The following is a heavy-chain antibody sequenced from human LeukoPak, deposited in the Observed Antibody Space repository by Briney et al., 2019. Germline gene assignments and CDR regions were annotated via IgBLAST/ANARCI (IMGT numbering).Heavy chain of an antibody. V-gene: IGHV4-59*08. CDR2: IYSSGST. CDR1: GGSISSYY. Sequence: SETLSLTCTVSGGSISSYYWNWIRQPPGKGLEWIGYIYSSGSTNYNPSLKSRVAISVDTSKNQFSLKLSSVTAADTAVYYCARLARYSSSWYKFDYWGQGTLVTVSS. J-gene: IGHJ4*02. D-gene: IGHD6-13*01. CDR3: ARLARYSSSWYKFDY.